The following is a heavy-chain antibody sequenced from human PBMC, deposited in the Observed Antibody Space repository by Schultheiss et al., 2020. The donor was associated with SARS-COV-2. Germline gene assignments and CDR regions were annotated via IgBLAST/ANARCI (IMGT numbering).Heavy chain of an antibody. J-gene: IGHJ3*02. Sequence: GGSLRLSCAASGFTFSSYAMHWVRQAPGKGLEWVAVIYSGGSTYYADSVKGRFTISRDNSKNTLYLQMNSLRAEDTAVYYCACREMATIIEAGDAFDIWGQGTMVTVSS. CDR2: IYSGGST. CDR1: GFTFSSYA. CDR3: ACREMATIIEAGDAFDI. D-gene: IGHD5-24*01. V-gene: IGHV3-66*01.